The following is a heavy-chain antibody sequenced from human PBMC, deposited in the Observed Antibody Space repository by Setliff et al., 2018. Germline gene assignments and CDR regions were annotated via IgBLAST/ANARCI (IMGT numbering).Heavy chain of an antibody. CDR1: GFSLDTIGVR. D-gene: IGHD2-8*02. J-gene: IGHJ4*02. CDR2: VDWEDDK. CDR3: ARLVVRSPFDY. Sequence: SGPTLVNPTQTLTLTCTISGFSLDTIGVRVSWIRQPPGKALEWLARVDWEDDKYYSASLKTRLSISRDTSKNQVVLTMTNMDPTDTATYYCARLVVRSPFDYWGQGALVTVSS. V-gene: IGHV2-70*04.